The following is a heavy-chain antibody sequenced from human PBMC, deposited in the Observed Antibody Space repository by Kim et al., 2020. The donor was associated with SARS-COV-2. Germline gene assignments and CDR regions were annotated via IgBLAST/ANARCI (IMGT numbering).Heavy chain of an antibody. D-gene: IGHD3-3*01. J-gene: IGHJ4*02. Sequence: QGRVTITADESTSTAYMELSSLRSEDTAVYYCARGSNYDFWSGYYGVFDYWGQGTLVTVSS. V-gene: IGHV1-69*01. CDR3: ARGSNYDFWSGYYGVFDY.